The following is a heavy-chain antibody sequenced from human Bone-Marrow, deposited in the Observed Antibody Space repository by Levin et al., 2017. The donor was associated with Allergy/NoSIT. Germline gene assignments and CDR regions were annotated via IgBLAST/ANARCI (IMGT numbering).Heavy chain of an antibody. CDR1: GFTFSHAW. V-gene: IGHV3-15*01. Sequence: GGSLRLSCAGSGFTFSHAWMTWVRQAPGKGLEWVGRVKSRPDGGTTDYAAPVKDRFIISRDDSKNMLFLQMNTLQSEDTAVYYCTTVYRYTDILTGSYVENLGNFWGQGTLVTVSS. CDR2: VKSRPDGGTT. J-gene: IGHJ4*02. D-gene: IGHD3-9*01. CDR3: TTVYRYTDILTGSYVENLGNF.